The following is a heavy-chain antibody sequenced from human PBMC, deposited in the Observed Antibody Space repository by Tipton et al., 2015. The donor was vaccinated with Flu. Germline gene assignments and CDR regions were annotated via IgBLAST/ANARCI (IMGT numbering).Heavy chain of an antibody. D-gene: IGHD1-7*01. V-gene: IGHV1-8*01. CDR3: ARGNWDYGRRTANGFDP. CDR1: GYIFTSYD. CDR2: MNPISGAA. J-gene: IGHJ5*02. Sequence: QVQLVQSGAEVKKPGASVLVSCKASGYIFTSYDINWVRQAPGQGLEWVGWMNPISGAAGYTQKFLGRVTMTRNTSINTAYMELNSLRSEDTAVYFCARGNWDYGRRTANGFDPWGQGTLVMVSS.